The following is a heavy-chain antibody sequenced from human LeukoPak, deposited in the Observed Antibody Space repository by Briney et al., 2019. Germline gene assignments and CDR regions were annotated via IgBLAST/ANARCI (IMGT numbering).Heavy chain of an antibody. D-gene: IGHD5-18*01. V-gene: IGHV4-31*03. J-gene: IGHJ5*02. CDR2: IYYSWST. CDR1: GGSLSSGGYY. CDR3: PSYDSYGQTNWFDP. Sequence: SQTLSLTCTVSGGSLSSGGYYWSWIRQHPGKGLEWIGYIYYSWSTYYDPSLKSRATISVDTSKNQFSLKLSSGTAAATAVYSCPSYDSYGQTNWFDPWGQGTLVTVSS.